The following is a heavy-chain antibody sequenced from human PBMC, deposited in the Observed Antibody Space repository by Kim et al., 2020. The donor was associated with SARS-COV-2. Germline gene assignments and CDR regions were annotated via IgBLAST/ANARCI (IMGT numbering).Heavy chain of an antibody. J-gene: IGHJ6*02. V-gene: IGHV4-39*01. CDR2: IYYSGST. Sequence: SETLSLTCTVSGGSISSSSYYWGWIRQPPGKGLEGIGSIYYSGSTYYNPSLKSRVTISVDTSKNQFSLKLSSVTAAGTAVYYCAIMITFGAHGMDGWGRGTTVTVSS. CDR3: AIMITFGAHGMDG. CDR1: GGSISSSSYY. D-gene: IGHD3-16*01.